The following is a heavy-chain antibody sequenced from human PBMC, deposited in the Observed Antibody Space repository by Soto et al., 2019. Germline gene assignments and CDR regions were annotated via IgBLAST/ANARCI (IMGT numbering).Heavy chain of an antibody. J-gene: IGHJ2*01. D-gene: IGHD3-10*01. CDR2: ISISSGNT. V-gene: IGHV1-18*04. CDR3: ARSYNYGSYWYFDL. Sequence: VSVKGSWKTAGYTFSDYGITWGRKTPGQGLEWMGWISISSGNTHFEESLQGRVTMTSDKTSTAYMELWRLRSDDSAMYYCARSYNYGSYWYFDLWGRGTLVTVSS. CDR1: GYTFSDYG.